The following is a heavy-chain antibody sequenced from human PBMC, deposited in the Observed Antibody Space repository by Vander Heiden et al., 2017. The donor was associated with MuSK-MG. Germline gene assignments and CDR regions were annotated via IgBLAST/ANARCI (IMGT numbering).Heavy chain of an antibody. J-gene: IGHJ4*02. CDR1: GGSISSSSYY. Sequence: QLQLQESGPGLVKPSETLSLTCTVSGGSISSSSYYWGWIRQPPGKGLEWIGSIYYSGSTYYNPSLKSRVTISVDTSKNQFSLKLSSVTAADTAVYYCARCPDYYGSGSYLYYFDYWGQGTLVTVSS. D-gene: IGHD3-10*01. CDR3: ARCPDYYGSGSYLYYFDY. CDR2: IYYSGST. V-gene: IGHV4-39*01.